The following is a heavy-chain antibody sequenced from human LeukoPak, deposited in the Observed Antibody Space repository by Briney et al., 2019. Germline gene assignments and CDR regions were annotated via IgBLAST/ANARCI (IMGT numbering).Heavy chain of an antibody. J-gene: IGHJ2*01. D-gene: IGHD3-3*01. CDR1: GFTFSSFS. V-gene: IGHV3-23*01. CDR2: ISDNGAGT. CDR3: AKRSLSGTWYFDL. Sequence: PGGSLRLSCAATGFTFSSFSMHWVRQAPGKGLEWVSSISDNGAGTFYADSVKGRFTISRDNSDKTLYLQMNSLRAEDTAVYYCAKRSLSGTWYFDLWGRGTLVIVSS.